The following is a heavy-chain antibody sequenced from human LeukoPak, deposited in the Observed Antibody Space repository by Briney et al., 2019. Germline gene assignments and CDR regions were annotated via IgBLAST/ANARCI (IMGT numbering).Heavy chain of an antibody. CDR1: GFTFSSYA. CDR3: ARGSPWVGATGGFDY. D-gene: IGHD1-26*01. V-gene: IGHV3-53*01. Sequence: HPGGSLRLSCAASGFTFSSYAMSWVRQAPGKGLEWVSVIYSGGSTYYADSVKGRFTISRDNSKNTLYLQMNSLRAEDTAVYYCARGSPWVGATGGFDYWGQGTLVTVSS. J-gene: IGHJ4*02. CDR2: IYSGGST.